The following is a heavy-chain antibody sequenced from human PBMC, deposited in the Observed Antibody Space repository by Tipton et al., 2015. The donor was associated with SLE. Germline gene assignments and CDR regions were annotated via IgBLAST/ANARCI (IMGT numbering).Heavy chain of an antibody. Sequence: SLRLSCAASGFTFSSYSMNWVRQAPGKGLEWVSYISSSGSTIYYADSVKGRFTISRDNAKNSLYLQMNSLGAEDTAVYYCARERSPLAFDIWGQGTMVTVSS. CDR3: ARERSPLAFDI. CDR2: ISSSGSTI. V-gene: IGHV3-48*04. D-gene: IGHD5-24*01. J-gene: IGHJ3*02. CDR1: GFTFSSYS.